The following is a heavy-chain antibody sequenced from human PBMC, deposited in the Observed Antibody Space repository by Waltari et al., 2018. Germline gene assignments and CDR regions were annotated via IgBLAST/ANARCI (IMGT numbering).Heavy chain of an antibody. CDR2: IRSKANSYST. V-gene: IGHV3-73*02. CDR1: GFTFSGSS. Sequence: EVQLGESGGGLVQPGGSLKLSCAASGFTFSGSSMHWSRRASGKGLEWVGRIRSKANSYSTADAPAVKGRFTTSRDDSKNTAYLQMNSLKTEDTAVYYCTSPGVATFDYWGQGTLVTVSS. J-gene: IGHJ4*02. CDR3: TSPGVATFDY. D-gene: IGHD5-12*01.